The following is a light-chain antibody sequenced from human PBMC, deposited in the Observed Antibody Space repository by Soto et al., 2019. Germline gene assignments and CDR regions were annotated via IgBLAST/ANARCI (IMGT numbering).Light chain of an antibody. Sequence: EIVMTQSPATLSVSPGERASLSCRASQSVSTNLAWYQQRPGQAPRLLIYDASTRATGIPGRFSGSGSGTQFTLTISGLQSEDFAVYYCQQYNKWPLYTFGQGTKLEIK. V-gene: IGKV3-15*01. CDR2: DAS. CDR1: QSVSTN. J-gene: IGKJ2*01. CDR3: QQYNKWPLYT.